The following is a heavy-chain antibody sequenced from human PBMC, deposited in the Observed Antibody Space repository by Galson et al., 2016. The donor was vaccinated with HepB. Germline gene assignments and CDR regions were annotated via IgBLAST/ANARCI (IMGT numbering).Heavy chain of an antibody. CDR3: AHTSFIDAFDV. J-gene: IGHJ3*01. V-gene: IGHV2-5*02. Sequence: ALVKPTQTLTLTCTFSGFSLSTSGVGVGWVRQPPGKALEWLALNYWDDDKRYSPSLKSRLTLTRDTSRNQVVLTLTNVDPVDTATYYCAHTSFIDAFDVWGQGTVVTVSS. CDR2: NYWDDDK. CDR1: GFSLSTSGVG.